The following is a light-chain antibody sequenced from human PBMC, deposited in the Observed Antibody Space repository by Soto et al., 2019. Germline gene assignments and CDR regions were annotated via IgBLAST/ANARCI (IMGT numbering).Light chain of an antibody. J-gene: IGKJ4*01. CDR1: QSVSSSY. V-gene: IGKV3-20*01. CDR2: GAS. Sequence: EIVLTQSPVTLSLSPGERATLSCRASQSVSSSYLAWYQQKPGQAPRLLIYGASSRATGIPDRFSGSGSGTDFTLTISRLEPDDFAVFYCQQYGRSPLTFGGGTKVDIK. CDR3: QQYGRSPLT.